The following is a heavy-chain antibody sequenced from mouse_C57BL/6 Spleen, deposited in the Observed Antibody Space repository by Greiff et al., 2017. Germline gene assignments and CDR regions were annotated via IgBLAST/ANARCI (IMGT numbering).Heavy chain of an antibody. V-gene: IGHV5-6*01. D-gene: IGHD1-1*01. CDR3: ASSSVFDY. Sequence: EVQLVESGGDLVKPGGSLKLSCAASGFTFSSYGLSWVRQTPDKRLEWVATISSGGSYTYYPDSVKGRFTISSDNAKNTLYLQMSSLKSEDTAMYDCASSSVFDYWGQGTTLTVSS. CDR1: GFTFSSYG. J-gene: IGHJ2*01. CDR2: ISSGGSYT.